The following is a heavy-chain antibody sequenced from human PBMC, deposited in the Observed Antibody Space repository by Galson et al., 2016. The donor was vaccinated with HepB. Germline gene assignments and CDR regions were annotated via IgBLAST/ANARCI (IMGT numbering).Heavy chain of an antibody. J-gene: IGHJ4*02. CDR1: GYSFTSYW. V-gene: IGHV5-10-1*01. CDR2: IDPSDSYT. Sequence: QSGAEVKKPGESLRISCKGSGYSFTSYWISWVRQMPGKGLEWMGRIDPSDSYTNYSPSFQGHVTISADKSISTAYLQWSSLKASDTAMYYCAGGHYGSGSFYLFDYRGQGTLVTVSS. D-gene: IGHD3-10*01. CDR3: AGGHYGSGSFYLFDY.